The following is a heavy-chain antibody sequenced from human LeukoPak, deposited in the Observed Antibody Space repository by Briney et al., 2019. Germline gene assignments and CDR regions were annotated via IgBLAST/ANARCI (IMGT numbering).Heavy chain of an antibody. CDR2: IYYSGTT. CDR3: ARHLVGAAEFHY. Sequence: SETLSLTCTVSGDSISSNSYYWGWIRQPPGKGLQWIGSIYYSGTTYCNPSLKSRVTISVDASKNQFSLKLSSVTAADTAVYYCARHLVGAAEFHYWGQGTLVTVFS. D-gene: IGHD1-26*01. J-gene: IGHJ4*02. V-gene: IGHV4-39*01. CDR1: GDSISSNSYY.